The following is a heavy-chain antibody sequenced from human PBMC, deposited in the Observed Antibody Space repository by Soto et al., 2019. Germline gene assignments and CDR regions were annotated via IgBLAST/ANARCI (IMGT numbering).Heavy chain of an antibody. CDR2: ITSDTKTI. Sequence: EVQLVESGGDLVQRGGSLRLSCVASGFTFSVYSMNWVRQAPGKGLEWFSYITSDTKTIKYADSVKGRFTNSRDNAKNSVYLQMNSLRDEDTAVYYCAGSVEGHFDYWGQGTVVTVSS. CDR3: AGSVEGHFDY. V-gene: IGHV3-48*02. J-gene: IGHJ4*02. D-gene: IGHD6-19*01. CDR1: GFTFSVYS.